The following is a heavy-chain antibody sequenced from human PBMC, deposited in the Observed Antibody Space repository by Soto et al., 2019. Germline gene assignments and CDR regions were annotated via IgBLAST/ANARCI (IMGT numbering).Heavy chain of an antibody. Sequence: EVQLVESGGGLVQPGGSLRLSCAASGFTVSSNYMSWVRQAPGKGLEWVSVIYTGGSTNYADSVKGRFTVSRDTSKNTLYLQMNTLRADDTAVYYCARDRGQCSGGSCRDAFDFWGQGTVVIVSS. D-gene: IGHD2-15*01. V-gene: IGHV3-66*01. CDR2: IYTGGST. CDR3: ARDRGQCSGGSCRDAFDF. J-gene: IGHJ3*01. CDR1: GFTVSSNY.